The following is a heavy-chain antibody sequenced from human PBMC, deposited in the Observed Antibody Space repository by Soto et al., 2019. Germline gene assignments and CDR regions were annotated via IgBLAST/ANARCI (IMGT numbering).Heavy chain of an antibody. CDR1: GFSLRDYA. CDR3: ARCPSSISCHAFRADV. Sequence: GGSLRLSCTTSGFSLRDYAMNWVRQAPGKGLEWVSLISHSDEVTKHADSVKGRFTISRDHSKNTLYLQMNSLRAEDTAVYYCARCPSSISCHAFRADVWGKAPTLTAPQ. J-gene: IGHJ6*04. CDR2: ISHSDEVT. D-gene: IGHD2-2*01. V-gene: IGHV3-23*01.